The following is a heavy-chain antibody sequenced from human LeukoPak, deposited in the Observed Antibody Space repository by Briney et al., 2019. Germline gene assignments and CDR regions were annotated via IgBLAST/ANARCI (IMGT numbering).Heavy chain of an antibody. CDR3: AKGRVCGGDCVGRYYYYYMDV. CDR2: ISGSGGST. V-gene: IGHV3-23*01. CDR1: GFTFSSYG. J-gene: IGHJ6*03. D-gene: IGHD2-21*02. Sequence: GGSLRLSCAASGFTFSSYGMSWVRQAPGKGLEWVSAISGSGGSTYYADSVKGRFTISRDNSKNTLYLQMNSLRAEDTAVYYCAKGRVCGGDCVGRYYYYYMDVWGKGTTVTISS.